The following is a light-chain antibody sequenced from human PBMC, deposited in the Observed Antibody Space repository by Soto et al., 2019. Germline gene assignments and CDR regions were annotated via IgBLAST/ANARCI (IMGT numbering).Light chain of an antibody. J-gene: IGLJ2*01. CDR3: AAWDDSLNAVV. Sequence: QSVLTQPPSVSEAPRQRVTIPCSGSSSNIGNNAVNWYQQLPGKAPKLLIYYDDLLPSGVSDRFSGSKSGTSASLAISGLQSEDEADYYCAAWDDSLNAVVFGGGTKLTVL. CDR2: YDD. CDR1: SSNIGNNA. V-gene: IGLV1-36*01.